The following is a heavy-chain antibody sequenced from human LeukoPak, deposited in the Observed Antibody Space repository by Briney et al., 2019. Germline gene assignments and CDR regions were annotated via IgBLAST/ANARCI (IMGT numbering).Heavy chain of an antibody. D-gene: IGHD3-10*01. CDR3: AKDSSGSYVYYFDY. J-gene: IGHJ4*02. CDR2: IRYDGSNK. V-gene: IGHV3-30*02. CDR1: GFTFSSYG. Sequence: GGSLRLSCAASGFTFSSYGMHWVRQAPGKGLEWGAFIRYDGSNKYYADSVKGRFTISRDNSKNTLYLQMNSLRAEDTAVYYCAKDSSGSYVYYFDYWGQGTLVTVSS.